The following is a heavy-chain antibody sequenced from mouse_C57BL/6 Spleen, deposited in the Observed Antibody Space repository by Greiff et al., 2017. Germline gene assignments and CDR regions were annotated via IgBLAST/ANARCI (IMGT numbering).Heavy chain of an antibody. J-gene: IGHJ2*01. Sequence: EVMLVESGGGLVKPGGSLTLSCAASGFTFSDYGMHWVRQAPEKGLEWVAYISSGSSTIYYADTVKGRFTISRDNAKNTLFLQMTSLRSEDTAMYYCARRSGTIFDYWGQGTTLTVSS. CDR1: GFTFSDYG. CDR2: ISSGSSTI. CDR3: ARRSGTIFDY. D-gene: IGHD4-1*01. V-gene: IGHV5-17*01.